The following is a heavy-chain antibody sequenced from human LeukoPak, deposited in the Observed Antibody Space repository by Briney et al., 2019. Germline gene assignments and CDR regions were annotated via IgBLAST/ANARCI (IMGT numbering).Heavy chain of an antibody. CDR2: IYSGGST. CDR3: ARVMYSPERTPEDF. D-gene: IGHD1-26*01. CDR1: GFTVSSNY. Sequence: GGSLRLSCAASGFTVSSNYMSWVRQAPGKGLEWVSVIYSGGSTYYADSVKGRFTISRDNAKNSLYLQMSSLRVEDTAVYYCARVMYSPERTPEDFWGQGTLVTVSS. J-gene: IGHJ4*02. V-gene: IGHV3-53*01.